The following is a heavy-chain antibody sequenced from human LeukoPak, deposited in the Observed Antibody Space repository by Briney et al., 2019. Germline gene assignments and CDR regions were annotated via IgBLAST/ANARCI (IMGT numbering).Heavy chain of an antibody. J-gene: IGHJ4*02. CDR2: IYYSGST. CDR1: GGSISSGDYY. CDR3: ARDGYGDGEFDY. D-gene: IGHD4-17*01. V-gene: IGHV4-61*08. Sequence: SETLSLTCTVSGGSISSGDYYWSWIRQPPGKGLEWIGYIYYSGSTNYNPSLKSRVTISVDTSKNQFSLKLSSVTAADTAVYYCARDGYGDGEFDYWGQGTLVTVSS.